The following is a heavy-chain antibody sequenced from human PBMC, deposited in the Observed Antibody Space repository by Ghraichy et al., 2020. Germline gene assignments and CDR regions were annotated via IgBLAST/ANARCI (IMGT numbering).Heavy chain of an antibody. CDR2: ISSSSSYI. V-gene: IGHV3-21*01. Sequence: GESLNISCAASGFTFSSYSMNWVRQAPGKGLEWVSSISSSSSYIYYADSVKGRFTISRDNAKNSLYLQMNSLRAEDTAVYYCARDTSSDPLAAVGGGYFDYWGQGTLVTVSS. CDR3: ARDTSSDPLAAVGGGYFDY. J-gene: IGHJ4*02. D-gene: IGHD6-13*01. CDR1: GFTFSSYS.